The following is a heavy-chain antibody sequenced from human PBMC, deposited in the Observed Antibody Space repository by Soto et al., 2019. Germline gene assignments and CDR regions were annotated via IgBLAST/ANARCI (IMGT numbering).Heavy chain of an antibody. Sequence: SETLSLTCTVSGASISVHSYYWTWIRQPPGKGLEWIGSSYYSRTTYFNTSLKSRPTISVDKSNNQFSLRLSSVTAADTAVYFCVTSLNYDFWRDGGRHYYFDYWGQGTLVTVSS. CDR2: SYYSRTT. CDR1: GASISVHSYY. D-gene: IGHD3-3*01. J-gene: IGHJ4*02. CDR3: VTSLNYDFWRDGGRHYYFDY. V-gene: IGHV4-39*07.